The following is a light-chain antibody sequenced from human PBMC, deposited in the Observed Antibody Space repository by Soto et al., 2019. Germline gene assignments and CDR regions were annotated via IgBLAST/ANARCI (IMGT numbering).Light chain of an antibody. CDR2: DAS. CDR1: QDISNS. CDR3: QQYNNLPLT. V-gene: IGKV1-33*01. J-gene: IGKJ4*01. Sequence: DIQMTQSPSSLSASVGDRVTITCQASQDISNSLNWYQQRPGKAPNLLIYDASNLETGVPSRFSGSVSGTHFTLTISNLQPEDIATYHCQQYNNLPLTFGGGTKVEIK.